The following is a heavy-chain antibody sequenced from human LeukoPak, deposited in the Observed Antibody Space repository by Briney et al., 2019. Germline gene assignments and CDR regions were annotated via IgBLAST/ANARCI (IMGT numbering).Heavy chain of an antibody. D-gene: IGHD3-9*01. V-gene: IGHV3-21*01. CDR1: GFTFSSYS. Sequence: GGSLRLSCAASGFTFSSYSMNWVRQAPGKGLEWVSSISSSSSYIYYADSVKGRFTIYRDNAKNSLYLQMNSLRAEDTAVYYCARAYDILTGYCGDFDYWGQGTLVTVSS. J-gene: IGHJ4*02. CDR3: ARAYDILTGYCGDFDY. CDR2: ISSSSSYI.